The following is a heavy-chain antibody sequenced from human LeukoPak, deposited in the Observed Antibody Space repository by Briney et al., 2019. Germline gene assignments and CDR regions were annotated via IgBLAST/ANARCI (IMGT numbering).Heavy chain of an antibody. CDR1: GFTFRKYW. V-gene: IGHV3-74*01. CDR2: INPDDEST. Sequence: PGGSLRLSCVASGFTFRKYWLHWVRQAPGKGLEWVSRINPDDESTSYADSVRGRFTISRDNAKNSLYLQMNSLRAEDTAVYYCARDGGQYYYDKVYWGQGTLVTVSS. J-gene: IGHJ4*02. CDR3: ARDGGQYYYDKVY. D-gene: IGHD3-22*01.